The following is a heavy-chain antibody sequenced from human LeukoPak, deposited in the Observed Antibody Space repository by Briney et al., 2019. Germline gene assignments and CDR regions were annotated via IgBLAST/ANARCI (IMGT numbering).Heavy chain of an antibody. D-gene: IGHD6-13*01. CDR3: AKGGVRAAAFDY. V-gene: IGHV3-30*18. Sequence: GRSLRLSCAASGFTFSSYGMHWVRQAPGKGLERVAVISYDGSNKYYADSVKGRFTISRDNSKNTLYLQMNSLRAEDTAVYYCAKGGVRAAAFDYWGQGTLVTVSS. CDR1: GFTFSSYG. J-gene: IGHJ4*02. CDR2: ISYDGSNK.